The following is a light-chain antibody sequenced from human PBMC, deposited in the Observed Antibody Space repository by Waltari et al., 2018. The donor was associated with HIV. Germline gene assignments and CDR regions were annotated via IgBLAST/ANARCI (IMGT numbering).Light chain of an antibody. CDR3: QQYGTSPLT. V-gene: IGKV3-20*01. CDR1: QNINNNY. CDR2: ASS. J-gene: IGKJ4*01. Sequence: EIVLTQSPDTLSLSPGEGATLSCSASQNINNNYLAWYQQKPGQAPRLLIYASSLRATAIPDRFSGSGSGTDFTLTITRLDPEDFAVYYCQQYGTSPLTFGGGARVEIK.